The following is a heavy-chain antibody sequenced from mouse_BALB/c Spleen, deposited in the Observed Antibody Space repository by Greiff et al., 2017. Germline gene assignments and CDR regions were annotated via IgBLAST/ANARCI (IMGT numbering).Heavy chain of an antibody. CDR2: ISYSGST. D-gene: IGHD1-1*01. V-gene: IGHV3-2*02. CDR3: ARCGYGSSYDYAMDY. J-gene: IGHJ4*01. CDR1: GYSITSDYA. Sequence: EVQLQESGPGLVKPSQSLSLTCTVTGYSITSDYAWNWIRQFPGNKLGWMGYISYSGSTSYNPSLKSRISITRDTSKNQFFLQLNSVTTEDTATYYCARCGYGSSYDYAMDYWGQGTSVTVSS.